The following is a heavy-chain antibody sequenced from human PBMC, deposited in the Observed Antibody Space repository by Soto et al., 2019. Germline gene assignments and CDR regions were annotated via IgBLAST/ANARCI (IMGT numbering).Heavy chain of an antibody. CDR2: IIPIFGRA. V-gene: IGHV1-69*13. J-gene: IGHJ6*03. D-gene: IGHD3-9*01. CDR3: ARDLAYYDIFSVLGRDYCYTHV. Sequence: GASVKVSCKASGGTFSSYAISWVRQAPGEGLEWMGGIIPIFGRANYGQKFQGRVTITADESTSTAYMELSSLRSEDTAVYYCARDLAYYDIFSVLGRDYCYTHVWYQETTGTGS. CDR1: GGTFSSYA.